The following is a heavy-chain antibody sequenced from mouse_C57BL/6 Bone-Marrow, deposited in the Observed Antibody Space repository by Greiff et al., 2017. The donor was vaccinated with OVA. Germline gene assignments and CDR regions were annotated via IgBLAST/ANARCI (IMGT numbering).Heavy chain of an antibody. D-gene: IGHD2-1*01. V-gene: IGHV5-4*01. CDR1: GFTFSSYA. J-gene: IGHJ4*01. CDR2: ISDGGSYT. CDR3: ARDEGGVYSGYYAMDY. Sequence: EVQGVESGGGLVKPGGSLKLSCAASGFTFSSYAMSWVRQTPEKRLEWVATISDGGSYTYYPDNVKGRFTISRDNAKNNLYLQMSQLKSEDTAMDYCARDEGGVYSGYYAMDYWGQGTSVTVSS.